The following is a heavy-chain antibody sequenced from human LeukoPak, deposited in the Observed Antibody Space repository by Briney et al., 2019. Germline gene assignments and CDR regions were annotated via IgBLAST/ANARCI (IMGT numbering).Heavy chain of an antibody. Sequence: ASVKVSCTASGYSFSDYYIHWLRQAPGQGLEWMGWINPKSGGTNYAQNFQGRVTMTRDTSISTAYMELSRLRSDDTAVYYCARDPDYDILTGNFDYWGQGTLVTVSS. CDR3: ARDPDYDILTGNFDY. D-gene: IGHD3-9*01. CDR1: GYSFSDYY. CDR2: INPKSGGT. J-gene: IGHJ4*02. V-gene: IGHV1-2*02.